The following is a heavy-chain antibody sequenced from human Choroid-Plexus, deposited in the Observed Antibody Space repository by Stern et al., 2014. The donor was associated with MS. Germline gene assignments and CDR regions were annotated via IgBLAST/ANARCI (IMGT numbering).Heavy chain of an antibody. V-gene: IGHV5-51*03. Sequence: VQLVQSGAELKQPGASLRISCKGSGYSLTNTWIGWVRQMPGKGLEWLAPISLGDSESRYSPSCQGQFTLSAVKSINTSSLQWSSLKASDTTMYYCARGRGIALRPDYWGQGTLVTVSS. J-gene: IGHJ4*02. CDR3: ARGRGIALRPDY. D-gene: IGHD6-13*01. CDR1: GYSLTNTW. CDR2: ISLGDSES.